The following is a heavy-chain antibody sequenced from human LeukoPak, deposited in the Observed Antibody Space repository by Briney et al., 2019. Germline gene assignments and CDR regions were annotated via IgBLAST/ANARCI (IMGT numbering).Heavy chain of an antibody. CDR2: IYHSGST. CDR3: ARLGPKSMDV. J-gene: IGHJ6*02. CDR1: GGSISSGGYY. Sequence: SETLSLTCTVSGGSISSGGYYWSWIRQPPGKGLEWIGYIYHSGSTYYNPSLKSRVTISVDTSKNQFSLKLSSVTAADTAVYYCARLGPKSMDVWGQGTTVTVSS. D-gene: IGHD7-27*01. V-gene: IGHV4-30-2*01.